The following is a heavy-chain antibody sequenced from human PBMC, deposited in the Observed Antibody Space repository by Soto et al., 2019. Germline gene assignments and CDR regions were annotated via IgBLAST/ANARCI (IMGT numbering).Heavy chain of an antibody. CDR2: IIPIFGTA. CDR3: ASDGLYGDYVGYFDL. J-gene: IGHJ2*01. CDR1: GGTFSSYA. D-gene: IGHD4-17*01. Sequence: SVKVSCKASGGTFSSYAISWVRQAPGQGLEWMGGIIPIFGTANYAQKFQGRVTITADKSTSTAYMELSSLRSEDTAVYYCASDGLYGDYVGYFDLWGRGTLVTVSS. V-gene: IGHV1-69*06.